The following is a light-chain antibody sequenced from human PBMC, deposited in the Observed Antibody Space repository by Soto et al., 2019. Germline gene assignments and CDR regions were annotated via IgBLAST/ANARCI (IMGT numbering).Light chain of an antibody. J-gene: IGLJ1*01. Sequence: QSVLTQPASLSGPPEQPFTFPCPGTSMGVGGYNYVSWYQQHPGKAPKLMIYDVSNRPSGVSNRFSGSKSGNTASLTISGLLAEDEADYYCSSYRAGSTPYVFGSGTKVTVL. CDR2: DVS. V-gene: IGLV2-14*01. CDR3: SSYRAGSTPYV. CDR1: SMGVGGYNY.